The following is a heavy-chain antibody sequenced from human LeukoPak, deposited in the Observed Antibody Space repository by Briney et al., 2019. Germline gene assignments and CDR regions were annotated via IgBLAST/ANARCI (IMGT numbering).Heavy chain of an antibody. CDR3: ARGELHPGSLFDY. J-gene: IGHJ4*02. Sequence: GGSLRLSCAASGFTFSSYWMHWVRQAPGKGLVWVSRINSDGSSTSYADSVKGRFTISRDNAKNSLYLQMNSLRAEDTAVYYCARGELHPGSLFDYWGQGTLVTVSS. V-gene: IGHV3-74*01. CDR1: GFTFSSYW. CDR2: INSDGSST. D-gene: IGHD1-26*01.